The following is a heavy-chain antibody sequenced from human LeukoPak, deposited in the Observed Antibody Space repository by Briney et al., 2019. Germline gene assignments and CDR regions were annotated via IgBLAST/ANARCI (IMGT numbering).Heavy chain of an antibody. CDR2: LYYSGST. V-gene: IGHV4-61*01. J-gene: IGHJ4*02. CDR1: GGSVSSCSHY. Sequence: SETLSLTCAVSGGSVSSCSHYWNWIRQPPGKGLEWIGYLYYSGSTYYDKSLTSRDTISVDTSKNQFSLKLSSVTAADTAVYYCTRGDTPSRLAYWGQGTLVTVSS. CDR3: TRGDTPSRLAY.